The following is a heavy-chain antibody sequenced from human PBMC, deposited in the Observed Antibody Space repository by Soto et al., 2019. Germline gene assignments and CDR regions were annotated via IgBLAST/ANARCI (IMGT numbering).Heavy chain of an antibody. J-gene: IGHJ4*02. V-gene: IGHV3-23*01. CDR3: AKDRIGSGGYDFFDD. D-gene: IGHD2-15*01. CDR2: ISGSGGST. Sequence: PGGSLRLSCAASGFTFSSYGMSWVLQAPGKGLEWVSAISGSGGSTYYADSVKGRFTISRDNSKNTLYLQMNSLRAEDTAVYYCAKDRIGSGGYDFFDDWGQGTLVTVSS. CDR1: GFTFSSYG.